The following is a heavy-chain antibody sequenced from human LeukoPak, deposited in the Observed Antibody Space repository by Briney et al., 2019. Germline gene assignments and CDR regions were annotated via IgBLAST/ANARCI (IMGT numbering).Heavy chain of an antibody. CDR3: ASQIFGVAHVY. D-gene: IGHD3-3*01. CDR1: GFTFSTYT. Sequence: GSLRLSCVASGFTFSTYTMNWVRQAPGKGLEWVASISSSSTYINYADSPKGRFTISRDNAKNSLYLQMNSLRAEDTAVYYCASQIFGVAHVYWGQGILVTVSS. V-gene: IGHV3-21*01. J-gene: IGHJ4*02. CDR2: ISSSSTYI.